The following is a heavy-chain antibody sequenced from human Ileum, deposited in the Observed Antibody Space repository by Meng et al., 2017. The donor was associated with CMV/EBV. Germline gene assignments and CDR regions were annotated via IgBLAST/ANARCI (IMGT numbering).Heavy chain of an antibody. CDR2: ISYDGSDK. V-gene: IGHV3-30-3*01. CDR1: GFTFSSYP. CDR3: GRDSTVDGYYFDY. J-gene: IGHJ4*02. D-gene: IGHD2-15*01. Sequence: GGSLRLSCTASGFTFSSYPIHWVRQAPGKGLEWVAIISYDGSDKKYADSVKGRFTISRDNSKNSLYLEMSSLRTEDTAIYYCGRDSTVDGYYFDYWGQGTLVTVSS.